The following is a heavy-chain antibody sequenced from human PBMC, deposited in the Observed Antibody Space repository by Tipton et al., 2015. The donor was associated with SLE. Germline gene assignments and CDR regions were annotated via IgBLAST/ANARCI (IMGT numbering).Heavy chain of an antibody. CDR1: GFTFSRYG. Sequence: SLRLSCAASGFTFSRYGMHWVRQAPGKGLEWVSYISSSSSTIYYADSVKGRFTISRDNAKNSLYLQMNSLRAEDTAVYYCARDCPAATCYYYYMDVWGKGTTVTVSS. CDR3: ARDCPAATCYYYYMDV. V-gene: IGHV3-48*01. CDR2: ISSSSSTI. D-gene: IGHD2-2*01. J-gene: IGHJ6*03.